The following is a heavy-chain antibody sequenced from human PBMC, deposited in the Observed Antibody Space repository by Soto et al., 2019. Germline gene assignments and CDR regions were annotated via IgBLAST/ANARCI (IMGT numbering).Heavy chain of an antibody. Sequence: GASVKVSCKASGYTFTGYYMHWVRQAPGQGLEWMGWINPNSGGTNYAQKFQGRVTMTRDTSISTAYMELSRLRSDDTAVYYCARVNGVRGYSYEIHYWGQGTLVTVSS. V-gene: IGHV1-2*02. D-gene: IGHD5-18*01. CDR3: ARVNGVRGYSYEIHY. CDR2: INPNSGGT. CDR1: GYTFTGYY. J-gene: IGHJ4*02.